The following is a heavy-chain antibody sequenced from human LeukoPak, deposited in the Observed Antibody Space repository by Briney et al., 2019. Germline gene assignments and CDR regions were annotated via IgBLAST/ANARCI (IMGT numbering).Heavy chain of an antibody. J-gene: IGHJ4*02. CDR3: ARVDHTAYYYGSGSFISADY. D-gene: IGHD3-10*01. CDR1: GYSFTSHY. Sequence: ASVKVSCKASGYSFTSHYMHWVRQAPGQGLEWMGLINPSGSSTLYAQKFQGRVTMTRDTSISTAYMELSRLRSDDTAVYYCARVDHTAYYYGSGSFISADYWGQGTLVTVSS. CDR2: INPSGSST. V-gene: IGHV1-46*01.